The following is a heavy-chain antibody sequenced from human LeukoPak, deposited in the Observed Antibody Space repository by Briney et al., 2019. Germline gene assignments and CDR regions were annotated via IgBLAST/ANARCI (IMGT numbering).Heavy chain of an antibody. Sequence: RPSETLSLTCTVSGDSVSRSSYYWTWIRQPPGKGLEWIGYIYYIGSTNYNPSLRSRLTMSVDTSKNQFSLKLSSVTAADTAVYYCARHSPLPRNHWYFDLWGRGTLVTVSS. CDR3: ARHSPLPRNHWYFDL. V-gene: IGHV4-61*01. J-gene: IGHJ2*01. D-gene: IGHD1-14*01. CDR1: GDSVSRSSYY. CDR2: IYYIGST.